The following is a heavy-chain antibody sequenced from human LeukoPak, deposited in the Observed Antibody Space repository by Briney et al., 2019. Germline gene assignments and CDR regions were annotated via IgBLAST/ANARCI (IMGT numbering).Heavy chain of an antibody. CDR3: ARHESRYYYYGMDV. Sequence: SETLSLTCTVSGGSISSYYWSWIRQPPGKGLGWIGYIYYSGSTNYNPSLKSRVTISVDTSKNQFSLKLSSVTAADTAVYYCARHESRYYYYGMDVWGQGTTVTVSS. J-gene: IGHJ6*02. CDR1: GGSISSYY. CDR2: IYYSGST. V-gene: IGHV4-59*08.